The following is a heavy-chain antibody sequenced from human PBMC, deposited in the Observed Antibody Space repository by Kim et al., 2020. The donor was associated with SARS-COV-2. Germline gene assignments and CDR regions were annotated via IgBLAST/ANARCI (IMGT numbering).Heavy chain of an antibody. V-gene: IGHV3-21*01. CDR1: GFTFSSYS. CDR2: ISSSSSYI. Sequence: GGSLRLSCAASGFTFSSYSMNWVRQAPGKGLEWVSSISSSSSYIYYADSVKGRFTISRDNAKNSLYLQMNSLRAEDTAVYYCARGGIAVAGTHYYYGMDVWGQGTTVTVSS. D-gene: IGHD6-19*01. CDR3: ARGGIAVAGTHYYYGMDV. J-gene: IGHJ6*02.